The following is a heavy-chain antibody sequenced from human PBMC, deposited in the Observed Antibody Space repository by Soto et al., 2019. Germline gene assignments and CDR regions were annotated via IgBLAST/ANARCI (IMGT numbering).Heavy chain of an antibody. V-gene: IGHV3-23*01. CDR1: GFTFSSYA. J-gene: IGHJ4*02. D-gene: IGHD3-10*01. CDR2: ISGGGETT. CDR3: AFNSGSGSYYFDY. Sequence: EVQLLESGGGLVQPGGSLRLSCAASGFTFSSYAMWWVRQAPGKGLECVSAISGGGETTYYADSVKGRFTISRDISKNTLYLQMNSRRAEDTAVYYCAFNSGSGSYYFDYWGQGTLVTVSS.